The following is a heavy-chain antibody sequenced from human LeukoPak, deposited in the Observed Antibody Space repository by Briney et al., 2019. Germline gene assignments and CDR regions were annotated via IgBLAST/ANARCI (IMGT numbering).Heavy chain of an antibody. J-gene: IGHJ4*02. V-gene: IGHV3-7*01. CDR1: GFTFSRYW. CDR3: ARRYDGSGSREIDY. CDR2: IKHDGSEK. Sequence: GGSLRLSCAASGFTFSRYWMSWVRQAPGKGLEWVANIKHDGSEKYYVDSVKGRFTISRDNAKDSLYLQMSSLRVQDTAVYYCARRYDGSGSREIDYWGQGTLVTVSS. D-gene: IGHD3-10*01.